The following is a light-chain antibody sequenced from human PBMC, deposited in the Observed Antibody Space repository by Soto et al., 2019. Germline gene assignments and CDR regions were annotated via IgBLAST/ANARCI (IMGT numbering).Light chain of an antibody. CDR2: GAS. Sequence: EIVLTQSPGTLSLSPGEEATLSCRASQSVDSNYLAWYQQKPGQTPRHIIYGASGRADGIPHRFSGSGFGTDFTLTISKVEPEDFAVYYCQQYGTPRSVTFGQGTRLDI. CDR1: QSVDSNY. CDR3: QQYGTPRSVT. V-gene: IGKV3-20*01. J-gene: IGKJ5*01.